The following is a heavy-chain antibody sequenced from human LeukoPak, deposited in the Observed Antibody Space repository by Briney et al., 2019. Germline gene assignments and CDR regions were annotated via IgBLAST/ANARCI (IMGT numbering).Heavy chain of an antibody. CDR1: GGSISSSYFY. CDR2: VYYTGST. D-gene: IGHD1-26*01. J-gene: IGHJ4*02. Sequence: SETLSLTCTVSGGSISSSYFYWAWLRQPPGKGLEWIGYVYYTGSTNYNPSLKSRVTMFEDKSKNQFSLRLSSVTVADTAVYYCARGVKARLAKEWEPGAYFDYWGQGTLVTVSS. CDR3: ARGVKARLAKEWEPGAYFDY. V-gene: IGHV4-61*05.